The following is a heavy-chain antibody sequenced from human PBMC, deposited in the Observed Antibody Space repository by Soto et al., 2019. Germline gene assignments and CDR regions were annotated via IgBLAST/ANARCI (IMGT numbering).Heavy chain of an antibody. CDR3: AKGEDPNYYSAIDV. J-gene: IGHJ6*02. CDR1: GFTFSNYD. Sequence: QVQLVESGGGVVHPGTSLRLSCVASGFTFSNYDMYWVRQAPGKGLQWGALISNDGSNKYYSDSVQGRFTISRDNSKNTLYVQMNSLRVEDTAVYYCAKGEDPNYYSAIDVCGLGTTVTVSS. D-gene: IGHD1-26*01. V-gene: IGHV3-30*18. CDR2: ISNDGSNK.